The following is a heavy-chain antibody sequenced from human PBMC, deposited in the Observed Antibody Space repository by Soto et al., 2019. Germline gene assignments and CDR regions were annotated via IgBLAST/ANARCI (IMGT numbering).Heavy chain of an antibody. V-gene: IGHV4-4*07. CDR2: IYTSGST. D-gene: IGHD3-22*01. J-gene: IGHJ4*02. CDR1: GGSISSYY. Sequence: QVQLQESGPGLVKPSETLSLTCTVSGGSISSYYWIWIRQPAGQGLEWIGRIYTSGSTNYNPSLQSRVTMSVDKSKNQFSLKLSSVTAADTAVYYCARAVPEYYYDSSGYYYVDYWGQGTLVTVSS. CDR3: ARAVPEYYYDSSGYYYVDY.